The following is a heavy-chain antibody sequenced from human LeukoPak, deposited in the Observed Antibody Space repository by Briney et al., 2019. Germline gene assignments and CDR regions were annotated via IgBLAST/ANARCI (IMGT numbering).Heavy chain of an antibody. J-gene: IGHJ4*02. Sequence: GGSLRLSCTASGFTFDDYAMHWVRQAPGKGLEWVSGISWNSGSIGYADSVRGRFTISRDNSKNTLYLQMNSLRAEDTAVYYCARVGSGSYYTWGPFFDYWGQGTLVTVSS. V-gene: IGHV3-9*01. CDR2: ISWNSGSI. D-gene: IGHD1-26*01. CDR3: ARVGSGSYYTWGPFFDY. CDR1: GFTFDDYA.